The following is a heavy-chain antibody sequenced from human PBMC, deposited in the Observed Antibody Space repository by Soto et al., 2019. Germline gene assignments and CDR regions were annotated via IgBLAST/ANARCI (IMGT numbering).Heavy chain of an antibody. CDR3: ARGGSGGYTKYDY. J-gene: IGHJ4*02. D-gene: IGHD6-19*01. Sequence: EVQLVESGGGLVKPGGSLRLSCAASGFTFNTYSINWVRQAPGKGLEWVSAISSSSSYIYYADSVKGRFTNSRDNAKNSLYLQMNSLRAEDTAVYYCARGGSGGYTKYDYWGQGTLVTVSS. CDR2: ISSSSSYI. V-gene: IGHV3-21*01. CDR1: GFTFNTYS.